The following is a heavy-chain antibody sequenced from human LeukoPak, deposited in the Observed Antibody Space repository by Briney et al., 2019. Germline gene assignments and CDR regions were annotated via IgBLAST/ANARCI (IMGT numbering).Heavy chain of an antibody. CDR1: GFTFSSYS. J-gene: IGHJ4*02. CDR3: ARETQWLATAGY. Sequence: GSLSLSCAASGFTFSSYSMNWVRQAPGKGLEWVSSISSSSSYIYYADSVKGRFTISRDNAKNSLYLQMNSLRAEDTAVYYCARETQWLATAGYWGQGTLVTVSS. D-gene: IGHD6-19*01. CDR2: ISSSSSYI. V-gene: IGHV3-21*01.